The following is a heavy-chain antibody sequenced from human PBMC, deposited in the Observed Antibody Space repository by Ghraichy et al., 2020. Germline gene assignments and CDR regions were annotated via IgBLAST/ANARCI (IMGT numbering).Heavy chain of an antibody. V-gene: IGHV4-34*01. CDR2: INHSGST. D-gene: IGHD2-15*01. CDR3: ARVQYCSGGSCYSETKANYGMDV. Sequence: SETLSLTCAVYGGSFSGYYWSWIRQPPGKGLEWIGEINHSGSTNYNPSLKSRVTISVDTSKNQFSLKLSSVTAADTAVYYCARVQYCSGGSCYSETKANYGMDVWGQGTTVTVSS. CDR1: GGSFSGYY. J-gene: IGHJ6*02.